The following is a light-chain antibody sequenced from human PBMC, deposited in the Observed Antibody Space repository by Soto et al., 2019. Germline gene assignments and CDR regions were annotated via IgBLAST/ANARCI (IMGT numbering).Light chain of an antibody. CDR3: QSYDSSLSGYV. CDR1: SSNIGAGYE. J-gene: IGLJ1*01. CDR2: ENN. Sequence: QSVLTQPPSVSEAPGQRVTISCTGSSSNIGAGYEAHWYQQVPGTAPKLLIYENNNRPSGVPDRFFGSKSGTSASLAITGLQAEDEAEYYCQSYDSSLSGYVFGTGTNVTVL. V-gene: IGLV1-40*01.